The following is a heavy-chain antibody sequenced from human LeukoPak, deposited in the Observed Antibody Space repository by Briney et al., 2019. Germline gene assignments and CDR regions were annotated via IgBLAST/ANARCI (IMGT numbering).Heavy chain of an antibody. CDR3: ATVSTRDSYVDYFDY. CDR1: GYTLTELS. D-gene: IGHD5-18*01. CDR2: FDPEDGET. V-gene: IGHV1-24*01. J-gene: IGHJ4*02. Sequence: GASVKVSCKVSGYTLTELSMHWVRQAPGKGLEWMGGFDPEDGETIYAQKFQGRVTMTEDTSTDTAYMELSSLRSEDTAVYYCATVSTRDSYVDYFDYWSQGTLVTVSS.